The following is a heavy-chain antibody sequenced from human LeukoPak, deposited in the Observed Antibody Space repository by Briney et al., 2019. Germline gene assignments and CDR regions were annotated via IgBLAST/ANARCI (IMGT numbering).Heavy chain of an antibody. V-gene: IGHV1-2*02. CDR1: GYTFTGYY. CDR3: ASNDYGDYGNWFDP. Sequence: GASVKVSCKASGYTFTGYYMHWVRQAPGQGLEWMGGINRNSGGTNYAQKFQGRVTMTRDTSISTAYMELSRLRSDDTAVYYCASNDYGDYGNWFDPWGQGTLVTVSS. D-gene: IGHD4-17*01. CDR2: INRNSGGT. J-gene: IGHJ5*02.